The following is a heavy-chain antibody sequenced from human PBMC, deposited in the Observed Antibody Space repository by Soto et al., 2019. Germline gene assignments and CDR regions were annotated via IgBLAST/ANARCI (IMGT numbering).Heavy chain of an antibody. CDR3: ARIFGVVENWFDP. CDR2: IIPIFGTA. Sequence: GASLKVSCKASGGTFSSYAISWVRQAPGQGLEWMGGIIPIFGTANYAQKFQGRVTITADESTSTAYVELSSLRSEDTAVYYCARIFGVVENWFDPWGQGTLVTVSS. CDR1: GGTFSSYA. D-gene: IGHD3-3*01. J-gene: IGHJ5*02. V-gene: IGHV1-69*13.